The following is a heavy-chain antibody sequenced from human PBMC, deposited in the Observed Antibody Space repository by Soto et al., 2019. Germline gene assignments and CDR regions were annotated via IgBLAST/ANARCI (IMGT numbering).Heavy chain of an antibody. CDR3: ARRRGTEFDF. V-gene: IGHV3-48*02. D-gene: IGHD3-16*01. J-gene: IGHJ4*02. CDR1: GFTFSGFG. Sequence: EVQLVESGGGLVQPGGSLRLSCAASGFTFSGFGMNWVRQAPGKGLEWVSYISSSASLTYHADSVKGRFTISRDNAKNSLYLQMNSLSEDDTAVYYCARRRGTEFDFWGQGTLVTVSS. CDR2: ISSSASLT.